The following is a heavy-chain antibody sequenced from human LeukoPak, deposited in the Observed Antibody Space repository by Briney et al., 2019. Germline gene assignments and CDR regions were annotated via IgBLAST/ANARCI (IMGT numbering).Heavy chain of an antibody. CDR2: ISSSSSYT. J-gene: IGHJ4*02. Sequence: EGSLRLSCAASGFTFSDYYMSWIRQAPGKGLEWVSYISSSSSYTNYADSVKGRFTISRDNAKNSLYLQMNSLRAEDTAVYYCARVLAVAGTRYFDYWGQGTLVTVSS. V-gene: IGHV3-11*06. CDR1: GFTFSDYY. CDR3: ARVLAVAGTRYFDY. D-gene: IGHD6-19*01.